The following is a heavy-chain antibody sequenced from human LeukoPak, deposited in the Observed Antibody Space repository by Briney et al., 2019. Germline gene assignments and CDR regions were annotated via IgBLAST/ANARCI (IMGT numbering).Heavy chain of an antibody. J-gene: IGHJ6*02. Sequence: GASVKVSCKASGGTFSSYAISWVRQAPGQGLEWMGGIIPIFGTANYAQKFQGRVTITADESTSTAYMELSSLRSEDTAAYYCARRGAIISYYYYGMDVWGQGTTVTVSS. V-gene: IGHV1-69*13. CDR3: ARRGAIISYYYYGMDV. CDR2: IIPIFGTA. CDR1: GGTFSSYA. D-gene: IGHD2/OR15-2a*01.